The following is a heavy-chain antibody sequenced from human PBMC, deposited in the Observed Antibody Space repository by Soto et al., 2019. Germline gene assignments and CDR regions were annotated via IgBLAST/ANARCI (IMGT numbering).Heavy chain of an antibody. CDR3: ATISDRGIAAALDS. CDR1: TFTFTDYA. V-gene: IGHV3-23*01. D-gene: IGHD6-13*01. CDR2: ISGSGGTT. Sequence: EVHLLESGGGLVRPGGSLRLSCVASTFTFTDYAMSWVRQAPGEGLEWVSAISGSGGTTYYAESVKGRFSISRDNSKNTLYLHLNSLRVEDTAIYYCATISDRGIAAALDSWGQGTLVTVSS. J-gene: IGHJ4*02.